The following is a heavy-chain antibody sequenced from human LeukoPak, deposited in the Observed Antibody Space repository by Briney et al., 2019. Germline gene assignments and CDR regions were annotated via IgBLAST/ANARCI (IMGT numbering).Heavy chain of an antibody. CDR3: AKANMVRGVTLKFDY. V-gene: IGHV3-23*01. Sequence: PGGSLRLSCAASGFTFSSYAMSWVRQAPGKGLGWVSAISGSGGSTYYADSVKGRFTISRDNSKNTLYLQMNSLRAEDTAVYYCAKANMVRGVTLKFDYWGQGTLVTVSS. D-gene: IGHD3-10*01. CDR1: GFTFSSYA. J-gene: IGHJ4*02. CDR2: ISGSGGST.